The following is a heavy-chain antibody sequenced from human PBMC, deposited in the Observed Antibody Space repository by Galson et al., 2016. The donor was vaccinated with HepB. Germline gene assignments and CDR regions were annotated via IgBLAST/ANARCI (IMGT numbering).Heavy chain of an antibody. CDR2: IWYDGSKK. V-gene: IGHV3-33*08. CDR1: EFTFSSYA. Sequence: SLRLSCAASEFTFSSYAMSWVRQAPGKGLEWVAIIWYDGSKKYYADSVKGRFTISRNNSKNTLYLQMNSLRAEDTAVYYCARDLGVYNFWSGYTHYGMDVWGQGTTVTVSS. D-gene: IGHD3-3*01. J-gene: IGHJ6*02. CDR3: ARDLGVYNFWSGYTHYGMDV.